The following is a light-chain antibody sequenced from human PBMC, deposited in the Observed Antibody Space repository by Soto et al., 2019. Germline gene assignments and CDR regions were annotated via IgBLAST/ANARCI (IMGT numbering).Light chain of an antibody. J-gene: IGLJ1*01. CDR2: EVS. Sequence: QSALTQPASVSGSPGQSITISCTGYIHYDFVSWYQQHPGTAPKLVIYEVSNRPSGTSDRFSGSKSGHTASLTISGLQTEDEAVYYCGSYTSSSNYVFGTGNKV. V-gene: IGLV2-14*01. CDR1: IHYDF. CDR3: GSYTSSSNYV.